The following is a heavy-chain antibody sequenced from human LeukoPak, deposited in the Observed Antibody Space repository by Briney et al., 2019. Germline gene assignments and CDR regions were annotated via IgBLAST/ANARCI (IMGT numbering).Heavy chain of an antibody. CDR3: ARHLMGYDSSAFDAFDM. CDR2: IYYSGST. J-gene: IGHJ3*02. Sequence: PSETLSLTCTVSGGSISSSTYYSGWIRQPPGKGLEWIGSIYYSGSTYYNPSLKSRVTISVDTSKNQFSLNLSSVTAADTAVYYCARHLMGYDSSAFDAFDMWGQGTMVTVSS. CDR1: GGSISSSTYY. V-gene: IGHV4-39*01. D-gene: IGHD3-22*01.